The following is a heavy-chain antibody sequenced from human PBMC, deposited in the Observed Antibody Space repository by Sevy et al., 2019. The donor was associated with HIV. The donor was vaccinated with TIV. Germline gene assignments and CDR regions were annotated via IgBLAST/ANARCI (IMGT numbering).Heavy chain of an antibody. D-gene: IGHD2-2*01. CDR3: ARTDIVGVPAAQTEQYFQH. CDR1: GFTFSSYW. V-gene: IGHV3-7*03. CDR2: IKQDGSEK. Sequence: GGSLRLSCAASGFTFSSYWMSWVRQAPGKGLEWVANIKQDGSEKYYVDSVKGRFTISRDNAKNSLYLQMNSLRAEDTAVYYCARTDIVGVPAAQTEQYFQHWGQGTLVTVSS. J-gene: IGHJ1*01.